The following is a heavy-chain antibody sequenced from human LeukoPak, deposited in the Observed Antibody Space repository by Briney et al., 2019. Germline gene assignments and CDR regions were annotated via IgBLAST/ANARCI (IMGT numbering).Heavy chain of an antibody. J-gene: IGHJ4*02. CDR3: AREAYYDSTGNYYCFDY. CDR1: GFTFSSYS. Sequence: GGSLRLSCAASGFTFSSYSMNWVRQAPGKGLEWVSYISSSSSTIYYADSVKGRFTISRDNAKNSLYVQMNSLRAEDTAVYYCAREAYYDSTGNYYCFDYWGQGTLVTVSS. D-gene: IGHD3-22*01. CDR2: ISSSSSTI. V-gene: IGHV3-48*01.